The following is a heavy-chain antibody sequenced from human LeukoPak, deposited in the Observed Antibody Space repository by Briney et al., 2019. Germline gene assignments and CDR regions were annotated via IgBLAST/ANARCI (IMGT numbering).Heavy chain of an antibody. CDR2: IYYSGST. V-gene: IGHV4-59*01. Sequence: SETLSLTCTGSGGSISSYYWSWIRQPPGKGLEWIGYIYYSGSTNYNPSPKSRVTILVDTSKDRFALKLSSVTAADTAVYYCARGSPGYYYGMDVWGQGATVTVSS. D-gene: IGHD2-15*01. J-gene: IGHJ6*02. CDR1: GGSISSYY. CDR3: ARGSPGYYYGMDV.